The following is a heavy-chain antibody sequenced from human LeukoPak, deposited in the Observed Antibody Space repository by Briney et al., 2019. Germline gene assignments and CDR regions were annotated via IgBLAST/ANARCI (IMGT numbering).Heavy chain of an antibody. CDR3: AKARKTGYYYYGMDV. J-gene: IGHJ6*02. Sequence: GGSLRLSCAASGFTFSSYAMSWVRQGPGKGPEWVSAISGSGGSTYYADSVKGRFTISRDNSKNTLYLQMNSLRAEDTAVYYCAKARKTGYYYYGMDVWGQGTTVTVSS. V-gene: IGHV3-23*01. CDR2: ISGSGGST. CDR1: GFTFSSYA.